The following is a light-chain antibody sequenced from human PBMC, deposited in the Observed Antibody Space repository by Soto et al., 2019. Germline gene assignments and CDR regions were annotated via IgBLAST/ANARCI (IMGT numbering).Light chain of an antibody. CDR1: SSDGGGYNY. Sequence: QSALTQPPSASGSPGQSVTISCTGTSSDGGGYNYVSWYQQHPGKAPKLMIYEVSKRPSGVPDRFSGSKSGNTASLTVSGLQDEDEDDYYCSSYAGSNNVVFGGGTQLTVL. CDR2: EVS. CDR3: SSYAGSNNVV. J-gene: IGLJ2*01. V-gene: IGLV2-8*01.